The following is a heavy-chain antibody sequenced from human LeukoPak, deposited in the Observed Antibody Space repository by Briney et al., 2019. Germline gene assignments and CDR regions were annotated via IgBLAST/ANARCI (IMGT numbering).Heavy chain of an antibody. D-gene: IGHD7-27*01. CDR3: ASPLSGDLSQLTFDY. V-gene: IGHV3-30-3*01. CDR2: ISYDGSNK. Sequence: GGSLRLSCAASGFTFSSYAMHWVRQAPGKGLEWVAVISYDGSNKYYADSVKGRFTNSRDNSKNTLYLQMNSLRAEDTAVYYCASPLSGDLSQLTFDYWGQGTLVTVSS. J-gene: IGHJ4*02. CDR1: GFTFSSYA.